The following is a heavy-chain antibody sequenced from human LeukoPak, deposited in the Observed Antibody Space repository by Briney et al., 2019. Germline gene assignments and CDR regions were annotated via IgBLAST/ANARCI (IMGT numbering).Heavy chain of an antibody. V-gene: IGHV3-23*01. J-gene: IGHJ4*02. D-gene: IGHD5-18*01. CDR3: AKDLTGIQLWVGEFFDY. CDR1: GFTFSSYA. Sequence: GGSLRLSCAASGFTFSSYAMGWVRQAPGKGLEWVSAISGSGGSTYYADSVKGRFTISRDNSKNTLYLQMNSLRAEDTAVYYCAKDLTGIQLWVGEFFDYWGQGTLVTVSS. CDR2: ISGSGGST.